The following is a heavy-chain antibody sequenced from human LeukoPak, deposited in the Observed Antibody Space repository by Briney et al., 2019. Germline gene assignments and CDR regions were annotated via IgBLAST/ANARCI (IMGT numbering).Heavy chain of an antibody. Sequence: SETLSLTCNVSGGSISSYYWSWIRQPPGKGLEWIGEIYHSGSTNYNPSLKSRVTISVDKSKNQFSLKLSSVTAADTAVYYCARKTYCGGDCQLYYYYGMDVWGQGTTVTVSS. CDR2: IYHSGST. J-gene: IGHJ6*02. D-gene: IGHD2-21*02. V-gene: IGHV4-59*12. CDR3: ARKTYCGGDCQLYYYYGMDV. CDR1: GGSISSYY.